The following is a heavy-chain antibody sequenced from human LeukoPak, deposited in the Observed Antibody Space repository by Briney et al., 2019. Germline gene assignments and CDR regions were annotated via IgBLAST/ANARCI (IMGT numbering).Heavy chain of an antibody. V-gene: IGHV3-15*01. CDR2: SKADGGTI. Sequence: GGSLRLSCAASGFTFSNAWMKSKADGGTIDYTAPVKGRFTISRDDSKNRLYLQMNSLKTEDTAVYYCTTYYGGDWGQGTLVTVSS. J-gene: IGHJ4*02. CDR1: GFTFSNAW. D-gene: IGHD4-23*01. CDR3: TTYYGGD.